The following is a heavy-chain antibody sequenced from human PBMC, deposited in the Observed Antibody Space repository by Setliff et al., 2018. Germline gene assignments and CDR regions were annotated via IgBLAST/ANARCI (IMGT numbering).Heavy chain of an antibody. D-gene: IGHD3-22*01. CDR3: ARGETYYYDSSGYEGKYYFDY. J-gene: IGHJ4*02. V-gene: IGHV4-38-2*02. CDR2: IYHSGNT. CDR1: GDSISSTYH. Sequence: SETLSLTCNVSGDSISSTYHWGWIRQSPGKGLEWIGTIYHSGNTYYNPSLNSRLTISVDTSKNQFSLKLSSVTAADTAVYYCARGETYYYDSSGYEGKYYFDYWGQGTLVTVSS.